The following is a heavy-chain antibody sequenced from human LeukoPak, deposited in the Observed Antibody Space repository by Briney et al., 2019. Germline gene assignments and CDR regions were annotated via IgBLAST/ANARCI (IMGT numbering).Heavy chain of an antibody. V-gene: IGHV3-23*01. CDR1: GGTFSSYG. Sequence: GGTLRLFCAASGGTFSSYGMSWVRQAPGMGLEWVSASSGSGGSTYYADSVKGRFTISRDNSKNTLYLQMNSLRAEDTAVYYCAKEPSSGWYIDYFDYWGQGTLVTVSS. CDR2: SSGSGGST. D-gene: IGHD6-19*01. J-gene: IGHJ4*02. CDR3: AKEPSSGWYIDYFDY.